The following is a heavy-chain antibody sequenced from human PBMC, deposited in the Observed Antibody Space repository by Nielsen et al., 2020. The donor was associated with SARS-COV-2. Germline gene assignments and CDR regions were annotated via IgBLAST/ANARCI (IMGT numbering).Heavy chain of an antibody. D-gene: IGHD3-9*01. V-gene: IGHV4-39*07. CDR2: IYYSGST. CDR1: GASISSSSYY. CDR3: ARAMGGRYFDWLLASYWFDP. Sequence: SETLSLTCTVSGASISSSSYYWGGIRQPPGKGLEWIGSIYYSGSTYYNPSLKSRVTISVDTSKNQFSLKLSSVTAADTAVYYCARAMGGRYFDWLLASYWFDPWGQGTLVTVSS. J-gene: IGHJ5*02.